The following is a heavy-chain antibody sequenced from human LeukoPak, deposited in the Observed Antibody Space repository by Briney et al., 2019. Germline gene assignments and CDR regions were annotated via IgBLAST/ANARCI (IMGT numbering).Heavy chain of an antibody. D-gene: IGHD6-6*01. J-gene: IGHJ6*02. CDR2: IYYSGTA. CDR1: GGSLISHY. CDR3: VRDNGSRDGSTSPNYYYGMDV. Sequence: SETLSLTCTVSGGSLISHYWSWLRQPPGKGVEGIGKIYYSGTAKYNPSLTSRVTISVDPAKNQFSLRLASVTAPDTAVYFCVRDNGSRDGSTSPNYYYGMDVWGQGTTVTVSS. V-gene: IGHV4-59*11.